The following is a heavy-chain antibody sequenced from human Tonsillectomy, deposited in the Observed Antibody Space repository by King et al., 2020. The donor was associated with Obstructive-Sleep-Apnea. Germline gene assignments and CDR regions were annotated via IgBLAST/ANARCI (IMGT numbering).Heavy chain of an antibody. CDR2: IFNSGST. Sequence: VQLQESGPGLVKPSQTLSLTCTVSGGSIRSGGYYWSWIRQHPGKGLEWIGYIFNSGSTYYNPSLKSRVTISVDTSQNQFSLRLNSLTAADTAVYYCAGKSGYDPGYFDYWGQGTLVTVSS. D-gene: IGHD5-12*01. CDR1: GGSIRSGGYY. J-gene: IGHJ4*02. CDR3: AGKSGYDPGYFDY. V-gene: IGHV4-31*03.